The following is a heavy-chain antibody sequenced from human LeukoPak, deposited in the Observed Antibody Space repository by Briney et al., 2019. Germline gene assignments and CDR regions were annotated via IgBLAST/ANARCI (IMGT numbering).Heavy chain of an antibody. V-gene: IGHV3-7*01. CDR1: GFILKNHW. J-gene: IGHJ3*02. D-gene: IGHD3-16*01. CDR2: INQDGSEK. Sequence: KTGGSLRLSCEASGFILKNHWMTWVRQAPGKGLEWVAIINQDGSEKFYVDSVKGRFTISRDNSKNSLFLQLNSLRAEDTAVYYCARVWQYYYDYSAFDIWGQGTMVTVS. CDR3: ARVWQYYYDYSAFDI.